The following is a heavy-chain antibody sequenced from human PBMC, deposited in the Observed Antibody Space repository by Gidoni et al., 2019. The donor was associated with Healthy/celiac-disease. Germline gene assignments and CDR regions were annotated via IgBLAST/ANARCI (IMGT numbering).Heavy chain of an antibody. V-gene: IGHV4-39*01. CDR2: IYCSGST. J-gene: IGHJ4*02. Sequence: QLQLQDSGPGVVKPSETLCLTCTVSGGAISSSSYYWGWIRQPPGKGLEWIGSIYCSGSTYSNPSLKSRVTISVDTSKTQFSLKLSSGTAADTAVYYCATEMYYYDSSGYSVDYWGQGTLVTVSS. CDR1: GGAISSSSYY. D-gene: IGHD3-22*01. CDR3: ATEMYYYDSSGYSVDY.